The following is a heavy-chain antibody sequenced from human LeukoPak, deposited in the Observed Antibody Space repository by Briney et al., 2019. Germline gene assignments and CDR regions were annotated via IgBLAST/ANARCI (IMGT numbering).Heavy chain of an antibody. CDR1: GFTFKYAW. CDR3: TTGTMGSGNSDH. Sequence: GGSLRLSCAASGFTFKYAWMKCVRQAPGKGLEWVVRIKANSDGGTTDYAATVKGRFTISRDDSNNVLYLQMNRLKTEDTGVYYCTTGTMGSGNSDHWGQGTLVTVSS. D-gene: IGHD3-10*01. CDR2: IKANSDGGTT. J-gene: IGHJ4*02. V-gene: IGHV3-15*01.